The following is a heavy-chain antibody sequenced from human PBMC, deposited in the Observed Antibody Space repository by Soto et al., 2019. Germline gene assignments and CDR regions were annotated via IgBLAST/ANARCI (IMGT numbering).Heavy chain of an antibody. CDR1: GFSFSDYY. V-gene: IGHV3-11*01. Sequence: QVHLMESGGGLVKPGGSLRLSCAASGFSFSDYYMSWIRQAPGKGLEWLSYISHSGGTTFYADSVKGRFTISRDNANHSLYLQMTSLRVEDTAVYFCARIGSSDATSFDPWGPGTQVTVSS. CDR3: ARIGSSDATSFDP. CDR2: ISHSGGTT. D-gene: IGHD2-15*01. J-gene: IGHJ5*02.